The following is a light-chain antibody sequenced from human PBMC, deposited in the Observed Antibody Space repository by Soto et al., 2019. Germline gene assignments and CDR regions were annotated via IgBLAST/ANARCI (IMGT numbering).Light chain of an antibody. CDR3: QQRSNWPPT. V-gene: IGKV3-11*01. Sequence: EIVLTQSPATLSLSPGERATLSCRASQSVSSYLAWYQQKPGQAPRLLIYDASNRATGIPARFSGSGSGTDFTLTISSLEPEYFAVYYCQQRSNWPPTFGQGTKLEI. CDR2: DAS. J-gene: IGKJ2*01. CDR1: QSVSSY.